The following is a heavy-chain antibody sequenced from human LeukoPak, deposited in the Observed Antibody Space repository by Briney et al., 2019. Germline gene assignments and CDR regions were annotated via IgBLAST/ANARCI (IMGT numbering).Heavy chain of an antibody. CDR3: ARAVRDCSSTSCQYYFDY. Sequence: PSQTLSLTCTVSGGSISSGGYYWSWIRQPPGKGLEWIGYIYYSGSTNYNPSLKSRVTISVDTSKNQFSLKLSSVTAADTAVYYCARAVRDCSSTSCQYYFDYWGQGTLVTVSS. CDR2: IYYSGST. J-gene: IGHJ4*02. D-gene: IGHD2-2*01. CDR1: GGSISSGGYY. V-gene: IGHV4-61*08.